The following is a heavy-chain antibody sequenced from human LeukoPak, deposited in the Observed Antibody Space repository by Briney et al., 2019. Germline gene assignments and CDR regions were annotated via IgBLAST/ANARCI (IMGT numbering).Heavy chain of an antibody. J-gene: IGHJ4*02. CDR2: IIPLLNIA. Sequence: SVKVSCKASGGTFNSYGISWVRQAPGQGLEWMGRIIPLLNIANYAQKFQGRVTITADKSTSTAYMEVSSLRSEDTAVYSCAREVFTRWGAAVYFDYWGQGTLVTVSS. CDR1: GGTFNSYG. V-gene: IGHV1-69*04. CDR3: AREVFTRWGAAVYFDY. D-gene: IGHD1-26*01.